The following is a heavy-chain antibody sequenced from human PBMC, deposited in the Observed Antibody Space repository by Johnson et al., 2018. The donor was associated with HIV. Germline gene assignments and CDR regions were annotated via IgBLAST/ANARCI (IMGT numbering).Heavy chain of an antibody. J-gene: IGHJ3*02. CDR3: ARECEPAGLAFDI. CDR1: GFTLSNAW. CDR2: IAPDGTKD. Sequence: QVQLVESGGGLVKPGGSLRLSCAASGFTLSNAWMSWVRQAPGKGLEWVAGIAPDGTKDVYGDAVKGRFTISRDNSKTTLYLQMNSLRAEYTAVYYCARECEPAGLAFDIWGQGTMVTVSS. V-gene: IGHV3-30*03. D-gene: IGHD1-14*01.